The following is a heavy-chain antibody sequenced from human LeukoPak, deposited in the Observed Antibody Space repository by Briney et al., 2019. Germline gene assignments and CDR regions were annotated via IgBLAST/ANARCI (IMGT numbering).Heavy chain of an antibody. J-gene: IGHJ4*02. V-gene: IGHV5-51*01. Sequence: GESLKISCKGSGYSFTSYWIGWVRPMPGKGLGWMGIIYPGDSDTRYSPSFQGQVTISADKSIGTAYLQWSSLKASDTAMYYCAREGPFEYSSSYDYWGQGTLVTVSS. CDR3: AREGPFEYSSSYDY. CDR1: GYSFTSYW. D-gene: IGHD6-6*01. CDR2: IYPGDSDT.